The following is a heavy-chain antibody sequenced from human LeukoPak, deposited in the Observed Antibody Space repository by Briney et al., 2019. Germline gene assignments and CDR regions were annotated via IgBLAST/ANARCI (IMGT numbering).Heavy chain of an antibody. V-gene: IGHV4-34*01. J-gene: IGHJ5*02. CDR3: ARLAAAGRFLWFDP. D-gene: IGHD6-13*01. CDR2: INHSGST. CDR1: GGSFSGYY. Sequence: SETLSLTCAVYGGSFSGYYWSWIRQPPGKGLEWIGEINHSGSTNYNPSLKSRVTISVDTSKNQFSLKLSSVTAADTAVYYCARLAAAGRFLWFDPWGQGTLVTVSS.